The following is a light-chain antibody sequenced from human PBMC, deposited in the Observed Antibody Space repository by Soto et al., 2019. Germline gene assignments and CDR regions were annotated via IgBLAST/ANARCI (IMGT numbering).Light chain of an antibody. CDR1: QSVGSN. CDR2: GAS. V-gene: IGKV3-15*01. Sequence: EIVMTQSPATLSVSPGERATLSCRATQSVGSNLAWYQQKPGQAPGLLIYGASTRATGIPARFSGSGSGTEFTLTISGLQSEDFAVYYCQQYNNWPLEFTFGQGTKVDIK. J-gene: IGKJ2*01. CDR3: QQYNNWPLEFT.